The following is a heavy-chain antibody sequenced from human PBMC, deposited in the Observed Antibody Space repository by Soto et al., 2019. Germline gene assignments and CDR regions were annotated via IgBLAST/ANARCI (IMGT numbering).Heavy chain of an antibody. CDR2: ISYDGSNK. D-gene: IGHD2-15*01. J-gene: IGHJ3*02. CDR1: GFTFSSYG. CDR3: AKGVSILGYCSGGSCFHDAFDI. V-gene: IGHV3-30*18. Sequence: GGSLRLSCAASGFTFSSYGMHWVRQAPGKGLEWVAVISYDGSNKYYADSVKGRFTISRDNSKNTLYLQMNSLRAEDTAVYYCAKGVSILGYCSGGSCFHDAFDIWGQGTMVTVSS.